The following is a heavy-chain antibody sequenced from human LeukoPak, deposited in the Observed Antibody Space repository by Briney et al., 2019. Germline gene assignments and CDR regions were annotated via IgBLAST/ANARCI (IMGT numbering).Heavy chain of an antibody. J-gene: IGHJ4*02. D-gene: IGHD1-26*01. V-gene: IGHV3-15*01. CDR2: MKSKTDGGTT. CDR3: IAPRHSGSYY. Sequence: TGGSLRLSCAASGFTFSNAWMSWVRQAPGKGLEWVGRMKSKTDGGTTDYAAPVKGRFNISRDDSKNTLYLQMNSLKTEDTGVYYCIAPRHSGSYYWGQGTLVTVSS. CDR1: GFTFSNAW.